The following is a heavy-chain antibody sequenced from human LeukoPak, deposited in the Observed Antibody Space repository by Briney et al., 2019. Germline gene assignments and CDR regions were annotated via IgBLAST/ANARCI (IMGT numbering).Heavy chain of an antibody. Sequence: PGGSLRLSCATSGFSFSSYAMSWVRQAPGKGLEWVSSISGSGGSTYYADSVNGWFTISRDNSKNTLYLQMNSLRAEDTAVYYCAKATYSSSWNLYFDYWGQGTLVTVSS. CDR3: AKATYSSSWNLYFDY. J-gene: IGHJ4*02. V-gene: IGHV3-23*01. D-gene: IGHD6-13*01. CDR1: GFSFSSYA. CDR2: ISGSGGST.